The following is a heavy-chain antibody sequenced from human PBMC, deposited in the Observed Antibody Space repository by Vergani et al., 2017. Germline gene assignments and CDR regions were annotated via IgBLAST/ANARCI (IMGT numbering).Heavy chain of an antibody. V-gene: IGHV1-18*01. CDR2: ISAYNGNT. D-gene: IGHD6-19*01. CDR1: GYTFTSYG. CDR3: ARADRQWLVQEWVGEY. Sequence: QVQLVQSGAEVKKPGASVKVSCKASGYTFTSYGISWVRQAPGQGLEWMGWISAYNGNTNYAPKLQGRVTMTTDTSTSTAYMELRSLRSEDTAVYYCARADRQWLVQEWVGEYWGQGTLVTVSS. J-gene: IGHJ4*02.